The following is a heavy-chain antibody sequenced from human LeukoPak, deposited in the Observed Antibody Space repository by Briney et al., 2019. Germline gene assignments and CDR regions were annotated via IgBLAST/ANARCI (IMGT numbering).Heavy chain of an antibody. Sequence: PSETLSLTCAVYGGSFSGYYWSWIRQPPGKGLEWIGEINHSGSTNYNPSLKSRVTISVDTSKNQFSLKLSSVTAADTAVYYCARSLGYCNGGSCYADYWGQGTLVTVSS. J-gene: IGHJ4*02. CDR1: GGSFSGYY. CDR3: ARSLGYCNGGSCYADY. D-gene: IGHD2-15*01. V-gene: IGHV4-34*01. CDR2: INHSGST.